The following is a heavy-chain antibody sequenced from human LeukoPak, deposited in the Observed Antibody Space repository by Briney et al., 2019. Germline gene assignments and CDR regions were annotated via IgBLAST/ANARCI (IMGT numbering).Heavy chain of an antibody. D-gene: IGHD3-22*01. Sequence: GRSLRLSCAASGFTFSTYGMHWVRQAPGKGLEWVAVIWYDGSNKYYADSVKGRFTISRDNSKNTVYLQINSLRTEDTAVYYCAKDGGSGYYYFDYWGQGTLVTVSS. CDR1: GFTFSTYG. CDR3: AKDGGSGYYYFDY. J-gene: IGHJ4*02. CDR2: IWYDGSNK. V-gene: IGHV3-33*03.